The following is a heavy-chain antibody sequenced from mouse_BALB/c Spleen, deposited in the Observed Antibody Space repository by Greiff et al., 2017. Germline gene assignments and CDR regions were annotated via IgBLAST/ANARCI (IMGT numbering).Heavy chain of an antibody. J-gene: IGHJ4*01. CDR3: TMTARARWVDY. V-gene: IGHV1S81*02. CDR1: GYTFTSYY. CDR2: INPSNGGT. D-gene: IGHD3-2*01. Sequence: QVQLQQSGAELVKPGASVKLSCKASGYTFTSYYMYWVKQRPGQGLEWIGEINPSNGGTNFNEKFKSKATLTVDKSSSTAYMQLSSLTSEDSAVYYCTMTARARWVDYWGQGTSVTVSS.